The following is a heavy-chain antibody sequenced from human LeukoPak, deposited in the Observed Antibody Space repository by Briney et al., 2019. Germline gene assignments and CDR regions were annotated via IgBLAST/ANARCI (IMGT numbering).Heavy chain of an antibody. CDR1: GGSFSGYY. CDR2: INHSGST. CDR3: ARLTSGYYPYYFDH. D-gene: IGHD3-22*01. V-gene: IGHV4-34*01. Sequence: RSSETLSLTCAVYGGSFSGYYWSWIRQPPGKGLEWIGEINHSGSTNYNPSLKSRVTISVDTSKNQFSLKLSSVTAADTAVYYCARLTSGYYPYYFDHWGQGTLVTVSS. J-gene: IGHJ4*02.